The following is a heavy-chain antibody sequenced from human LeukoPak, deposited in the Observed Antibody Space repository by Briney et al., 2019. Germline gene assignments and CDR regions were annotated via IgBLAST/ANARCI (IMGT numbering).Heavy chain of an antibody. Sequence: ASVKVSCKASGYTFTSFGISWVRQAPGQGLEWMGWISAYNGNTNYAQKFQGRVTMTTDTSTNTAYMELRSLRSDDTAVYYCAKDPTLRPAQSHDRFDPWGQGTPVTVSS. V-gene: IGHV1-18*01. CDR1: GYTFTSFG. D-gene: IGHD1-1*01. J-gene: IGHJ5*02. CDR3: AKDPTLRPAQSHDRFDP. CDR2: ISAYNGNT.